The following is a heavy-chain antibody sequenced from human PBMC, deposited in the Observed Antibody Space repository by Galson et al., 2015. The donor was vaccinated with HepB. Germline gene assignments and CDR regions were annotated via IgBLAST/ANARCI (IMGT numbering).Heavy chain of an antibody. D-gene: IGHD2-21*02. CDR2: INPNSGGT. V-gene: IGHV1-2*04. CDR3: ARSVGYCGGDCYSRFDP. Sequence: SVKVSCKASGYTFTGYYMHWVRQAPGQGLEWMGWINPNSGGTNYAQKFQGWVTMTRDTSISTAYMELSRLRSDDTAVYYCARSVGYCGGDCYSRFDPWGQGTLVTVSS. CDR1: GYTFTGYY. J-gene: IGHJ5*02.